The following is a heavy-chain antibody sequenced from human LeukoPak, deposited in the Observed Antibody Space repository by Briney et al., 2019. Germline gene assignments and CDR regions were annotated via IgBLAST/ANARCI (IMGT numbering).Heavy chain of an antibody. D-gene: IGHD3-10*01. CDR2: IYYRGST. V-gene: IGHV4-31*11. CDR3: ARVTGSITYIDF. CDR1: GASISSGGFF. Sequence: SATLSLPCAVSGASISSGGFFWSWIRQHPGMGLEWLGYIYYRGSTYYNPSLNSRVTISVDTSKNQFSLELSSVTAADTAVYYCARVTGSITYIDFWGQGTLVTVSS. J-gene: IGHJ4*02.